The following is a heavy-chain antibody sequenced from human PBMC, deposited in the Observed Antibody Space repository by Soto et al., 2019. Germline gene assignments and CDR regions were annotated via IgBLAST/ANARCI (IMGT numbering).Heavy chain of an antibody. CDR2: IYWDDDK. J-gene: IGHJ6*02. Sequence: QITLKESGPTLVKPTQTLTLTCTFSGFSLSTGGLGVGWIRQPPGEALEWLALIYWDDDKRYSPSLRSRLTLSKDTSKNRVVLIRTNMDPVDTATYYCVHSRCCRDCLRSYSSHYYYGMDVWGQGTTVTVSS. CDR1: GFSLSTGGLG. D-gene: IGHD2-21*02. V-gene: IGHV2-5*02. CDR3: VHSRCCRDCLRSYSSHYYYGMDV.